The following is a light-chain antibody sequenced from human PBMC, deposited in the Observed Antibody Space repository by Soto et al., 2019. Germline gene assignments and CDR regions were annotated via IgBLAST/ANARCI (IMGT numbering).Light chain of an antibody. CDR3: SSYTSSSTRV. Sequence: QSVLTQPASVSGSPGQSITISCTGTSSDVGGYNYVSWYQQHPGKAPKLMIYEVSNRPSGVSNRFSGSKSGNTASLTISGLXXXXXADYYCSSYTSSSTRVFGGGTQL. CDR2: EVS. CDR1: SSDVGGYNY. J-gene: IGLJ7*01. V-gene: IGLV2-14*01.